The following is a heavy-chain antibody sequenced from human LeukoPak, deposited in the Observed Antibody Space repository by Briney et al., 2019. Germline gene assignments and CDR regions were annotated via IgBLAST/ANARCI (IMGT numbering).Heavy chain of an antibody. CDR1: GGSISSYY. D-gene: IGHD3-10*01. V-gene: IGHV4-59*01. CDR2: IYYSGST. CDR3: ARGVPGGWDWFDP. Sequence: SETLSLACTVSGGSISSYYWSWIRQPPGKGLEWIGYIYYSGSTNYNPSLESRVTISVDTSKNQFSLKLSSVTAADTAVYYCARGVPGGWDWFDPWGQGTLVTVSS. J-gene: IGHJ5*02.